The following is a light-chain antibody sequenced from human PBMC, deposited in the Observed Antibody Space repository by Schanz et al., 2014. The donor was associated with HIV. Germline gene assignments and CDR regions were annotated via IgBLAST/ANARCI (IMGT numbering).Light chain of an antibody. CDR2: YDN. J-gene: IGLJ2*01. Sequence: QSVLTQPPSASGTPGQGVTISCSGRDSNIGSNTVNWYQHLPGSAPKLLIYYDNQRPSGVPDRFSGSKSGTSASLAITGLQAEDEADYYCQSYDSSLSVVVLGGGTKLTVL. CDR3: QSYDSSLSVVV. CDR1: DSNIGSNT. V-gene: IGLV1-44*01.